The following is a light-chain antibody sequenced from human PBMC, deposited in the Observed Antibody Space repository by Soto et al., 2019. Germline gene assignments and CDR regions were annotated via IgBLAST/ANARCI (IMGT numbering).Light chain of an antibody. CDR3: QQYGSSPLT. Sequence: EIVLTQSPGTLSLSPGERATLSCRASQSVSSSYLAWYQQKPGQAPRLLIYGASSRATGIPARFSGSGSGTDFTVTINRLEPEDFAVYYCQQYGSSPLTFGGGTKVDIK. V-gene: IGKV3-20*01. J-gene: IGKJ4*01. CDR1: QSVSSSY. CDR2: GAS.